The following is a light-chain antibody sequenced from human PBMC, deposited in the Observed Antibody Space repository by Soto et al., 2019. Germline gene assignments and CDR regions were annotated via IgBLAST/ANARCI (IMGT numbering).Light chain of an antibody. Sequence: EIVLTQSPGPLSFSPGERATLSCRASQSVTTNYLAWYQQKSGQAPRLLIYGASSRATGIPDRFSGSGSGTDFTLTISRLEPEDFAAYFCQQYGTSPITVGRGTRLEIK. CDR3: QQYGTSPIT. CDR2: GAS. CDR1: QSVTTNY. J-gene: IGKJ5*01. V-gene: IGKV3-20*01.